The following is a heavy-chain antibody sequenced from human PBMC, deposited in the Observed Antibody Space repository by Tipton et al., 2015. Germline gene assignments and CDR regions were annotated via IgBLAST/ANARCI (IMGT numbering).Heavy chain of an antibody. J-gene: IGHJ4*02. CDR3: ARARGRHGGLFDS. D-gene: IGHD4-23*01. CDR1: GDSISSSNW. Sequence: TLSLTCAVSGDSISSSNWWSWVRQSPEKGLEWIGYISFSDTTHYNPSLKSRITISLNTSKTQFSLKMSSVTASDTAVYYCARARGRHGGLFDSWGQGILVTVSS. CDR2: ISFSDTT. V-gene: IGHV4-4*02.